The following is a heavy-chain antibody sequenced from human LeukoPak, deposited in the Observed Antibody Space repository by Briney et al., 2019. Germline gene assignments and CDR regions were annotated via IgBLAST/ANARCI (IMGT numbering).Heavy chain of an antibody. CDR2: IWYDGSNK. J-gene: IGHJ6*02. CDR3: AKDYYYGSGSYYNWYYYGMDV. V-gene: IGHV3-33*06. CDR1: GFTFSSYG. Sequence: GRPLRLSCAASGFTFSSYGMYWVRQAPGKGLEWVAVIWYDGSNKYYADSVKGRFAISRDNSKNTLYLQMNSLRAEDTAVYYCAKDYYYGSGSYYNWYYYGMDVWGQGTTVTVSS. D-gene: IGHD3-10*01.